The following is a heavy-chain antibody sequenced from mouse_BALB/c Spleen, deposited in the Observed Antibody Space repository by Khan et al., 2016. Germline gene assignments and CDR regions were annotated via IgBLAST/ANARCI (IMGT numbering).Heavy chain of an antibody. V-gene: IGHV1-87*01. J-gene: IGHJ2*01. Sequence: QVQLQQPGAELAKPGASVKLSCKASGYTFTSYWMQWVKQRPGQGLDWIGAIYPGDGSTRYTQKFKGKATLTADNSSSTAYMQLSNVASEESAVYECASYYGSGYDYLDYWGQGTTVTVSS. D-gene: IGHD1-1*01. CDR2: IYPGDGST. CDR3: ASYYGSGYDYLDY. CDR1: GYTFTSYW.